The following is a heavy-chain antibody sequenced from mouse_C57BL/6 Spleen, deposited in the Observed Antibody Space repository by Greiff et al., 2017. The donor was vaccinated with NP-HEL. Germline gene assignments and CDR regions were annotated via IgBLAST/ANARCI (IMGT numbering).Heavy chain of an antibody. D-gene: IGHD1-1*01. J-gene: IGHJ4*01. CDR1: GYTFTEYT. V-gene: IGHV1-62-2*01. Sequence: QDQLQQSGAELVKPGASVKLSCKASGYTFTEYTIHWVKQRPGQGLEWIGWFYPGSGSIKYNEKFKDKATLTADTSSSTVYMELSRLTSDDAAVYFCARRGYYVDMDYWGQGTSVTVSS. CDR2: FYPGSGSI. CDR3: ARRGYYVDMDY.